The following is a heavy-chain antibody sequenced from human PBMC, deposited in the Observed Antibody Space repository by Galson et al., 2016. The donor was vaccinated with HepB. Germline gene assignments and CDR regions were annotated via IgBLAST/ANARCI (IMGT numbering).Heavy chain of an antibody. V-gene: IGHV2-26*01. CDR1: GFSLTNARLG. CDR2: IFSNAEK. D-gene: IGHD3-10*01. Sequence: PALVKPTQTLTLTCTVSGFSLTNARLGVSWIRQPPGKALEWLAHIFSNAEKSYSTPLKSRLPIPEDTSKSQVVLTMINMDPVDTATYYCARILRPAMDRGVINPKRNWYFDLWGRGTLVTVSS. CDR3: ARILRPAMDRGVINPKRNWYFDL. J-gene: IGHJ2*01.